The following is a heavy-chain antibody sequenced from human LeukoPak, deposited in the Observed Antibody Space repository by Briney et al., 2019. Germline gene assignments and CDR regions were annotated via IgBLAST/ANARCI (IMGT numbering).Heavy chain of an antibody. CDR1: GGTFSSYA. V-gene: IGHV1-69*13. CDR2: IIPIFGTA. D-gene: IGHD2-15*01. J-gene: IGHJ5*02. CDR3: ARVAAYCSGGSCNWFDP. Sequence: GASVKVSCKASGGTFSSYAISWVRQAPGQGLEWMGGIIPIFGTANYAQKFQGRVTITADESTSTAYMELSSLRSEDTAVYYCARVAAYCSGGSCNWFDPWGQGTLVTVSS.